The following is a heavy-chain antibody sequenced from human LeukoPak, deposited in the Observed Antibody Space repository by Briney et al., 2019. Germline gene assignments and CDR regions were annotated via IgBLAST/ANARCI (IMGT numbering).Heavy chain of an antibody. V-gene: IGHV1-18*01. D-gene: IGHD6-13*01. CDR3: ARVQQLRYIYYYYYMDV. Sequence: ASVKVSCKASGYTFTSYGISWVRQAPGQGLEWMGWISAYNGNTNYAQKLQGRVTMTTDTSTSTAYMELRSLRSDDTAVYYCARVQQLRYIYYYYYMDVWGKGTTVTVSS. CDR2: ISAYNGNT. J-gene: IGHJ6*03. CDR1: GYTFTSYG.